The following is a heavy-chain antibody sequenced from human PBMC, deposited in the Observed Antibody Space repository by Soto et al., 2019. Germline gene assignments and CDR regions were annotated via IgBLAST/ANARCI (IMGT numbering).Heavy chain of an antibody. J-gene: IGHJ4*02. Sequence: GGSLRLSCAASGFTFSTYWMHWVRQAPGKGLVWVSRSNSDGRSTDHADSVKGRFTISRDNAKNTLYLQMNSLRVEDTAVYYCARETSSRSLDYWGQGMLVTVSS. D-gene: IGHD2-2*01. CDR1: GFTFSTYW. CDR2: SNSDGRST. CDR3: ARETSSRSLDY. V-gene: IGHV3-74*01.